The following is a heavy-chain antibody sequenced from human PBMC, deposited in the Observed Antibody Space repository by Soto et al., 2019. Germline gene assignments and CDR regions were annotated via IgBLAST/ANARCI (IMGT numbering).Heavy chain of an antibody. CDR3: ARTRYCSGGSCHPYNWFDP. D-gene: IGHD2-15*01. Sequence: EVQLLESGGGLVQPGGSLRLSCAASGFTFSSYAMSWVRQAPGKGLEWVSAISGSGGSTYYADSVKGRFTISRDNAKNSLYLQMNSLRAEDTAVYYCARTRYCSGGSCHPYNWFDPWGQGTLVTVSS. J-gene: IGHJ5*02. V-gene: IGHV3-23*01. CDR2: ISGSGGST. CDR1: GFTFSSYA.